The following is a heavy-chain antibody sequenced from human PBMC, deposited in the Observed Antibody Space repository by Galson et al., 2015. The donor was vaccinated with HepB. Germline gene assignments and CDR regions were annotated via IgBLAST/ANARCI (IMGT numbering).Heavy chain of an antibody. CDR1: GYTFTNNG. J-gene: IGHJ4*01. CDR3: ARERAKDTTDY. V-gene: IGHV1-18*01. Sequence: SVKVSCKASGYTFTNNGINWVRQAPGQGLEWMAWINPYNGNTKYAQKVQGRVTLTTDTSTSTAYMGLRSLRSDDTAVYYCARERAKDTTDYWGQGTLVTVSS. D-gene: IGHD1-26*01. CDR2: INPYNGNT.